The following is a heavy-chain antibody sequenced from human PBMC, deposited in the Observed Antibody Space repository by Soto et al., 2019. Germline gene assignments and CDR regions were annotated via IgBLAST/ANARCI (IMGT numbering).Heavy chain of an antibody. Sequence: PGGSLRLSCAASGFTFSSYGMHWVRQAPGKGLEWVAVISYDGSNKYYADSVKGRFTISRDNSKNTLYLQMNSLRAEDTAVYYCAKDRYEQWLGLYGMDVWGQGTTVTVSS. J-gene: IGHJ6*02. CDR1: GFTFSSYG. V-gene: IGHV3-30*18. D-gene: IGHD6-19*01. CDR2: ISYDGSNK. CDR3: AKDRYEQWLGLYGMDV.